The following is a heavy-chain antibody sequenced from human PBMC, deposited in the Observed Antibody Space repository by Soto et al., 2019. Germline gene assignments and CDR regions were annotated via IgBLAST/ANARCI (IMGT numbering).Heavy chain of an antibody. D-gene: IGHD3-22*01. Sequence: PSETLSLSCAVYGGSFSCYYWGWIRQPTGKGLEWIGSIYYSGSTYYNPSLKSRVTISVDTSKNQFSLKLSSVTAADTAVYYCARLSTMIVAVITTSYYYGMDVWGQGTTVTVSS. V-gene: IGHV4-39*01. CDR2: IYYSGST. CDR1: GGSFSCYY. CDR3: ARLSTMIVAVITTSYYYGMDV. J-gene: IGHJ6*02.